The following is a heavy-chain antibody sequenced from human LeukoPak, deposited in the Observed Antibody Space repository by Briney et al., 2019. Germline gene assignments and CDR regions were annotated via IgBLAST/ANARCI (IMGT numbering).Heavy chain of an antibody. CDR2: IIPIFGTA. J-gene: IGHJ5*02. CDR3: ARDGTIAVAGTLELDP. CDR1: GGTFSSYA. Sequence: ASVKVSCKASGGTFSSYAISWVRQAPGQGLEWMGGIIPIFGTANYAQKFLGRVTITTDESTSTAYMELSSLRSEDTAVYYCARDGTIAVAGTLELDPWGQGTLVTVSS. V-gene: IGHV1-69*05. D-gene: IGHD6-19*01.